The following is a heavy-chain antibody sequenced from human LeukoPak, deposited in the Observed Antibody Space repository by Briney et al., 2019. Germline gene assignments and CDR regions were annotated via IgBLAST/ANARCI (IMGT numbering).Heavy chain of an antibody. CDR1: GFTFSSYS. D-gene: IGHD2-15*01. Sequence: GGSLRLSCAASGFTFSSYSLNWVRQAPGKGLEWVSFISSSSITIYYADSVKGRFTISRDNAEKSLYLQMNNLRAEDTAVYYCARDRGGSYSAIDYWGQGTLVTVSS. CDR3: ARDRGGSYSAIDY. J-gene: IGHJ4*02. CDR2: ISSSSITI. V-gene: IGHV3-48*04.